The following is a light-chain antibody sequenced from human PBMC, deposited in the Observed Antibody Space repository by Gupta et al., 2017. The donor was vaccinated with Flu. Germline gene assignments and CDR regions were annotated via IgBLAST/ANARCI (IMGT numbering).Light chain of an antibody. V-gene: IGKV4-1*01. Sequence: IVMTQSPDSLAVSLGETATINCKSSQSGLDSSNNKNYLAWFQQKPGQPPKLLIYWASTRESGVPDRFSGSGSGTDFTLTISRLHAEDVAVYYCQQDHNTPRTFGQGTKMEIK. CDR1: QSGLDSSNNKNY. J-gene: IGKJ2*02. CDR3: QQDHNTPRT. CDR2: WAS.